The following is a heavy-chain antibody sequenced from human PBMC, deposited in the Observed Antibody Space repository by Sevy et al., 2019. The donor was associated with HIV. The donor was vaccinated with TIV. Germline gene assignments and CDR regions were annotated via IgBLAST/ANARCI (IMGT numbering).Heavy chain of an antibody. D-gene: IGHD3-22*01. CDR2: IGGSGYLT. CDR1: GFTFSSYA. Sequence: GGSLRLSCAASGFTFSSYAMSWVRQAPGKGLEWVSAIGGSGYLTYYTDSVKGRFTISRVNSKNTLYLQMNSLRAEDTAVYYCAKEGGGYYYDSSGLFDYWGQGTLVTVSS. CDR3: AKEGGGYYYDSSGLFDY. V-gene: IGHV3-23*01. J-gene: IGHJ4*02.